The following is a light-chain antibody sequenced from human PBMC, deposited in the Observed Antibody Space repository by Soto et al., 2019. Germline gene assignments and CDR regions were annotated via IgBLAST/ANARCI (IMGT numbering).Light chain of an antibody. CDR3: QQYGNSRWT. CDR1: QSVSSTY. CDR2: AAS. J-gene: IGKJ1*01. V-gene: IGKV3-20*01. Sequence: EIVLTQSPDTLSLFPGERATLSCRASQSVSSTYLAWYQQKPGQAPRPLISAASSRATGTPDRFSGSGSGTDFTLTISRLEAEDFAVYYCQQYGNSRWTFGQGTKVEVK.